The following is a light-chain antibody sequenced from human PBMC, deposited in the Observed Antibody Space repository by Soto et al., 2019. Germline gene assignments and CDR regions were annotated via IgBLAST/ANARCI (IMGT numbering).Light chain of an antibody. CDR1: EGISSY. CDR2: AAS. CDR3: QQYYSYPRT. Sequence: AIRMTQAPSSFSASTGDRVTITCRASEGISSYLAWYQQKPGKAPKLLIYAASTLQSGVPSRFSGSGSGTDFTLTISCLQSEDFATHYCQQYYSYPRTFGQGTKV. V-gene: IGKV1-8*01. J-gene: IGKJ1*01.